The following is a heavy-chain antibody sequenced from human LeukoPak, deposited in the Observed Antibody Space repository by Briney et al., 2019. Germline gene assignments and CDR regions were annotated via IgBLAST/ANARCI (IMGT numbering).Heavy chain of an antibody. CDR1: GFTVSSNY. D-gene: IGHD3-22*01. CDR3: ARDSSGYRRFDF. CDR2: IYSGGST. Sequence: PGGSLRLSCAASGFTVSSNYMSWVRQAPGKGLEWVSIIYSGGSTFYADSVKGRFTISRDNVNNSLHLLMNSLRADDTAVYHCARDSSGYRRFDFWGQGTLVTVSS. V-gene: IGHV3-53*01. J-gene: IGHJ4*02.